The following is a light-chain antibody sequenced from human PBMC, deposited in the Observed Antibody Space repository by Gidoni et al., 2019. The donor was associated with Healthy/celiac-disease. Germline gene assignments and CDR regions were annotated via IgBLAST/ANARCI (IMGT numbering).Light chain of an antibody. CDR3: QQLNSYLFT. Sequence: QLTQSPSFLSASVGDRVTITCRASQGISSYLAWYQQKPGKAPKLLIYAASTLQSGVPSRFSGSGSGTEFTLTISSLQPEDFATYYCQQLNSYLFTFGPGTKVDIK. V-gene: IGKV1-9*01. CDR1: QGISSY. CDR2: AAS. J-gene: IGKJ3*01.